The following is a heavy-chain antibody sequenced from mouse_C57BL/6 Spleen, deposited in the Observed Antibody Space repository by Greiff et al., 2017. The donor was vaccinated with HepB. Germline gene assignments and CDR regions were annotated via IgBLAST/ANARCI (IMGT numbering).Heavy chain of an antibody. D-gene: IGHD1-1*01. CDR1: GYAFSSSW. CDR2: IYPGDGDT. V-gene: IGHV1-82*01. CDR3: ARGSTTVVGPYY. Sequence: QVQLQQSGPELVKPGASVKISCKASGYAFSSSWMNWVKQRPGKGLEWIGRIYPGDGDTNYNGKFKGKATLTADKSSSTAYMQLSSLTSEDSAVYFCARGSTTVVGPYYWGQGTTLTVSS. J-gene: IGHJ2*01.